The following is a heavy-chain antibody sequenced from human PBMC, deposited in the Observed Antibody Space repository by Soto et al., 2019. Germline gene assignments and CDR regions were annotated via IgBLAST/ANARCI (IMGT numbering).Heavy chain of an antibody. Sequence: GGSLRLSCAASGFTFSSYSMNWVRQAPGKGLEWVSSISSSSSYIYYADSVKGRFTISRDNAKNSLYLQMNSLRAEDTAVYYCATHPALRSEDYRPYLKYYGMDVWGQGTTVTVSS. CDR3: ATHPALRSEDYRPYLKYYGMDV. V-gene: IGHV3-21*01. D-gene: IGHD3-3*01. CDR1: GFTFSSYS. J-gene: IGHJ6*02. CDR2: ISSSSSYI.